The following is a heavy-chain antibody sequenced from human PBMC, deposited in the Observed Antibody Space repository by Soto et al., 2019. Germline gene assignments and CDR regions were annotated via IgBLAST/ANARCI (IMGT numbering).Heavy chain of an antibody. CDR1: GGTFRTSA. Sequence: QVQLVQSGTEVKKPGSSVKVSCKASGGTFRTSAISWVRQAPGQGLEWVGGIIPIFGTPTYAQKFQGSVTINADESKNTAYMEPSSLRSDDTAVFYCADPHSEPPSDDYRYLDLLPGYGLDVWGQGTTVTVSS. CDR3: ADPHSEPPSDDYRYLDLLPGYGLDV. D-gene: IGHD4-17*01. CDR2: IIPIFGTP. V-gene: IGHV1-69*01. J-gene: IGHJ6*02.